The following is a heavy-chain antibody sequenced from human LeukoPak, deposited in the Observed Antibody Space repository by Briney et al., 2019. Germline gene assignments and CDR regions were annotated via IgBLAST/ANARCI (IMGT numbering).Heavy chain of an antibody. J-gene: IGHJ3*02. CDR1: GYIFASYS. D-gene: IGHD2-2*02. V-gene: IGHV1-18*01. Sequence: GASVKVSCKASGYIFASYSINWVRQDPGQGLEWMAWISGYNGNTNYAQKFHGRVTVTRDTSTSTAYMELRSLRSDDTAVYFCARGMSGYTEDPFDIWGQGTVVTVSS. CDR3: ARGMSGYTEDPFDI. CDR2: ISGYNGNT.